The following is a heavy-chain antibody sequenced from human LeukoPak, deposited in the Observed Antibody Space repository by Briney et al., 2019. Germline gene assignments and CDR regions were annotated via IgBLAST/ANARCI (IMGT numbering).Heavy chain of an antibody. CDR2: INHRGST. Sequence: SETLSLTCAVYGGSFSGYYWSWIRQPPGKGLEWIGEINHRGSTSYNPSLKSRVTISLDTSKNQFSLKLSSVTAADTAVSYCARHNSDSCGYPGDYYYYMDVWGKGTTVTVSS. CDR3: ARHNSDSCGYPGDYYYYMDV. V-gene: IGHV4-34*01. D-gene: IGHD3-22*01. J-gene: IGHJ6*03. CDR1: GGSFSGYY.